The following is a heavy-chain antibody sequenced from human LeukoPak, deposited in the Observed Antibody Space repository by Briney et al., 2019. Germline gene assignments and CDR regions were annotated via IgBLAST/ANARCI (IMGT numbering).Heavy chain of an antibody. V-gene: IGHV4-59*12. CDR3: ARVFDS. CDR2: ISYTGST. Sequence: SETLSLTCTVSGGSISPYFWSWMRQTPGKGLEWIGYISYTGSTNYNPALKSRVTISVDTSKNQFSLKLTSVTAADTAVYYCARVFDSWGQGTLVTVSS. J-gene: IGHJ4*02. CDR1: GGSISPYF.